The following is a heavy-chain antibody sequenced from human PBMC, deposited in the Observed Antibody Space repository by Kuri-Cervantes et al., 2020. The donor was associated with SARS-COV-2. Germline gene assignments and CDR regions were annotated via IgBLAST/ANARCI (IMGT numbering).Heavy chain of an antibody. D-gene: IGHD3-10*01. CDR2: INHSGST. Sequence: SETLSLTCAVYGGSFSGYYWSWIRQPPGKGLEWIGEINHSGSTNYNPSLKSRVTVSVDTSKNQFSLKLSSVTAADTAVYYCARGVRGVMGGWGQGTLVTVSS. CDR3: ARGVRGVMGG. CDR1: GGSFSGYY. J-gene: IGHJ4*02. V-gene: IGHV4-34*01.